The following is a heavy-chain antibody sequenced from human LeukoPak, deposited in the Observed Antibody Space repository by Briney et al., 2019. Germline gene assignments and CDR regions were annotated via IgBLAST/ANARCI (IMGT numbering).Heavy chain of an antibody. CDR2: INPSGGST. V-gene: IGHV1-46*01. CDR3: ARGRWLQTAYYFDY. Sequence: ASVKVSCKASGFTFTNYYMHWVRQAPGQGLEWMGVINPSGGSTSSAQTFQGRVTMTRETSTSTVYIELSSLTSEDTAVYYCARGRWLQTAYYFDYWGQGTLLTAPS. CDR1: GFTFTNYY. J-gene: IGHJ4*02. D-gene: IGHD5-24*01.